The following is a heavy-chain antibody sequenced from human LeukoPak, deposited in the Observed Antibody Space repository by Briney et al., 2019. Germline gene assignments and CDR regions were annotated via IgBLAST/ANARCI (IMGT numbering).Heavy chain of an antibody. J-gene: IGHJ6*02. Sequence: PGGSLRLSCAASGFIFSSYSTNWVRQAPGKGLEWVSSISSSSSYTYYADSVKGRFTISRDNAENSLYLQMNSLRAEDTAVYYCAREAVTTNYYYGMDVWGQGTTVTVSS. CDR1: GFIFSSYS. V-gene: IGHV3-21*01. CDR3: AREAVTTNYYYGMDV. CDR2: ISSSSSYT. D-gene: IGHD4-17*01.